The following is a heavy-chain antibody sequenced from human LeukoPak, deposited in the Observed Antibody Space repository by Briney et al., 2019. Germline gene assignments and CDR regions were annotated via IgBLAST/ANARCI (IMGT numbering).Heavy chain of an antibody. D-gene: IGHD4-17*01. V-gene: IGHV3-21*01. CDR3: ARAVYGFDAFDI. CDR1: GFTFSSYS. J-gene: IGHJ3*02. Sequence: GGSLRLSCAASGFTFSSYSMNWVRQAPSKELEWVSSISSSSSYIYYADSVKGRFTISRDNAKNSLYLQMNSLRAEDTAVYYCARAVYGFDAFDIWGQGTMVTVSS. CDR2: ISSSSSYI.